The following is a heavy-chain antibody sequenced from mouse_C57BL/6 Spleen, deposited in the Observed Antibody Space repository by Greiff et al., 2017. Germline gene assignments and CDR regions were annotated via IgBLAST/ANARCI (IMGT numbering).Heavy chain of an antibody. J-gene: IGHJ2*01. D-gene: IGHD3-2*02. CDR2: ISDGGSYT. V-gene: IGHV5-4*01. CDR3: AREFDSSGYGDY. Sequence: EVMLVESGGGLVKPGGSLKLSCAASGFTFSSYAMSWVRQTPEKRLEWVATISDGGSYTYYPDNVKGRFTISRDNAKNNLYLQMSHLKSEDTAMYYCAREFDSSGYGDYWGQGTTLTVSS. CDR1: GFTFSSYA.